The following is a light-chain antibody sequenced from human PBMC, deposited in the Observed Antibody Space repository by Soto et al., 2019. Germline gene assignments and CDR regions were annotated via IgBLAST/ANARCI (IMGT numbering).Light chain of an antibody. CDR3: HQNDNLSQT. Sequence: IQMTQSPSSLSASVGDRVTLTCQASHDIRDHLNWYQQKPGNPPKLLIYDASNLQTGVPSRFSGSGSGTDFTFTISSLQPEDIATYFCHQNDNLSQTFGPGTKVDIK. CDR2: DAS. V-gene: IGKV1-33*01. CDR1: HDIRDH. J-gene: IGKJ3*01.